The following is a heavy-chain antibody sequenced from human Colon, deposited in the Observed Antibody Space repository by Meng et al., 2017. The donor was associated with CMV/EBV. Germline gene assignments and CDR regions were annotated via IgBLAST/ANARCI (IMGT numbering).Heavy chain of an antibody. V-gene: IGHV1-46*01. J-gene: IGHJ4*02. D-gene: IGHD2-2*02. CDR3: ARVGQAGYCSSTSCYKGVDY. CDR1: GYTFTSYY. CDR2: INPSGGST. Sequence: SVKVSCKASGYTFTSYYMHWVRQAPGQGLEWMGIINPSGGSTSYAQKFQGRVTMTRDTSTSTVYMELSSLRSEDTAVYYCARVGQAGYCSSTSCYKGVDYWGQGTLVTVSS.